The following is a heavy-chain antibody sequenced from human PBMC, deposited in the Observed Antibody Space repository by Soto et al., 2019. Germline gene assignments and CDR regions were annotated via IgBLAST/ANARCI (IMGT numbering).Heavy chain of an antibody. Sequence: GASVKVSCKASGGTFSSYAISWVRQAPGQGLEWMGGIIPIFGTANYAQKFQGRVTITADESTSTAYMELSSLRSEDTAVYYCAREVTMVRGEYYYYGMDVWGRGTTVTVSS. D-gene: IGHD3-10*01. CDR2: IIPIFGTA. V-gene: IGHV1-69*13. J-gene: IGHJ6*02. CDR1: GGTFSSYA. CDR3: AREVTMVRGEYYYYGMDV.